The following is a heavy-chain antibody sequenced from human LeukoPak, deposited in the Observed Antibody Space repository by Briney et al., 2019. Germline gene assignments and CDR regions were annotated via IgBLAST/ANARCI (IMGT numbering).Heavy chain of an antibody. CDR1: GYTFTNYG. CDR3: ARDNHSGSWSWFDP. J-gene: IGHJ5*02. D-gene: IGHD6-13*01. CDR2: ISAYSGHT. Sequence: ALVKVSCKASGYTFTNYGISWLRQAPGQGPEWMGWISAYSGHTNYVQKLQGRVTMTTDTSTSTAYMELRSLRSDDTAVYYCARDNHSGSWSWFDPWGQGTLVSVSS. V-gene: IGHV1-18*01.